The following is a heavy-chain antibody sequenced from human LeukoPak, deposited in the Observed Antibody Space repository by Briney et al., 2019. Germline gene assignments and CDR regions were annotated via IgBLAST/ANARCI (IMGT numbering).Heavy chain of an antibody. J-gene: IGHJ6*02. V-gene: IGHV1-46*01. CDR1: GYTFTSYY. CDR2: INPSGGST. D-gene: IGHD4-17*01. CDR3: ARGKVTTLMYYYYGMDV. Sequence: ASVKVSCKASGYTFTSYYMHWVRQAPGQGLEWMGIINPSGGSTSYAQKFQGRVTMTRGTSTSTVYMELSSLRSEDTAVYYCARGKVTTLMYYYYGMDVWGQGTTVTVSS.